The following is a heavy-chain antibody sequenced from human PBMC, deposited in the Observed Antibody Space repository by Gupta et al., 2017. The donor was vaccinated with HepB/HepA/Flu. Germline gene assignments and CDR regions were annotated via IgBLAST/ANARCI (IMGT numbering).Heavy chain of an antibody. CDR1: GFTVTNNY. CDR2: FYSGSST. CDR3: ARNRWGGTGVYWYFDL. V-gene: IGHV3-66*01. J-gene: IGHJ2*01. Sequence: EVHLVESGGGLVQPGGSLRLSCAVSGFTVTNNYLSWVSQAPGKGLEWVSIFYSGSSTTYTDSVKGRFNISSDNSKNTMYLQMNSLRAEDTAVYYCARNRWGGTGVYWYFDLWGRGTLVTVSS. D-gene: IGHD3-10*01.